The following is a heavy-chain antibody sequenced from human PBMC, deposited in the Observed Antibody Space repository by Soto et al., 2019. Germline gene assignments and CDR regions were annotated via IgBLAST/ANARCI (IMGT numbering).Heavy chain of an antibody. Sequence: RGALVVCCAASGLSLSVLGMPWVRQAPGNGLEWVGVVSNDGRSEHYADSVRGRFTVSIDNSKNTLYLQMNSLRPEDTAVYDCAKAITTSGDSTGRGALIDNWGQGALVTVSS. V-gene: IGHV3-30*18. D-gene: IGHD3-3*01. CDR3: AKAITTSGDSTGRGALIDN. J-gene: IGHJ4*02. CDR1: GLSLSVLG. CDR2: VSNDGRSE.